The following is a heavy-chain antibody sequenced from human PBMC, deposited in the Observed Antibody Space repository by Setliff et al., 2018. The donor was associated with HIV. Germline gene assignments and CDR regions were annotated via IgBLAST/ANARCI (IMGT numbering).Heavy chain of an antibody. CDR3: ARHLDGWYYYDMDV. V-gene: IGHV4-38-2*02. Sequence: PSETLSLTCSVSGYSISNGYYWGWFRQSPGKGLEWIATRYQTGSIYYNPSLQNRVTLLLDMSKNQFSLKLSSATAADTAVYYCARHLDGWYYYDMDVWGQGTTVTVSS. D-gene: IGHD6-19*01. J-gene: IGHJ6*02. CDR2: RYQTGSI. CDR1: GYSISNGYY.